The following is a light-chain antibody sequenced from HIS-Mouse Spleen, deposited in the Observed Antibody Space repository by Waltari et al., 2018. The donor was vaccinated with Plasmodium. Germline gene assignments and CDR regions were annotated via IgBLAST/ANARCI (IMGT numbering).Light chain of an antibody. Sequence: QSALTQPPSASGSPGQSVTISCTGTSSDVGGYNYVSWYQQHPGKAPKPMIYEVSKRPSGVPDRFSGSKSGNTASLTVSWLQAEDEADYYGSSYAGSNNLVFGGGTKLTVL. CDR3: SSYAGSNNLV. CDR2: EVS. J-gene: IGLJ2*01. CDR1: SSDVGGYNY. V-gene: IGLV2-8*01.